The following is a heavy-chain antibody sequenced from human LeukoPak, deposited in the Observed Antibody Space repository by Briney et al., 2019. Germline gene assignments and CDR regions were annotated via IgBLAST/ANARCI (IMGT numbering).Heavy chain of an antibody. CDR3: ARYGGSGWVIDN. CDR2: IYYTGAT. D-gene: IGHD6-19*01. Sequence: SETLSLTCTVSGGSISKYYWTWIRQPPGKGLEWIGYIYYTGATSYNPSLKSRVTISVDTSKNQFSLRLTSVTAADTAVYYCARYGGSGWVIDNWGQGTLVTVSS. CDR1: GGSISKYY. J-gene: IGHJ4*02. V-gene: IGHV4-59*08.